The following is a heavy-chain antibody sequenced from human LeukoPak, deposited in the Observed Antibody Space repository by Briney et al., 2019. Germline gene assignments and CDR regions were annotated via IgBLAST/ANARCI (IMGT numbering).Heavy chain of an antibody. CDR3: AKDLAYYDSSDEEGIDAFDI. J-gene: IGHJ3*02. Sequence: GGSLRLSCAASGFTFSSYAMSWVRQAPGKGLEWVSAISGSGGSTYYADSVKGRFTISRDNSKNTLYLQMNSLRAEDTAVYYCAKDLAYYDSSDEEGIDAFDIWGQGTMVTVSS. V-gene: IGHV3-23*01. CDR1: GFTFSSYA. D-gene: IGHD3-22*01. CDR2: ISGSGGST.